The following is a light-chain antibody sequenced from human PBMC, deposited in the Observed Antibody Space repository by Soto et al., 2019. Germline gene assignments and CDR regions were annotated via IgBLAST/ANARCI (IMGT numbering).Light chain of an antibody. CDR3: QQHPSSPLSWT. CDR1: QSVSSNY. J-gene: IGKJ1*01. Sequence: ETVLTQSPGTLSLSPGERATLFCWASQSVSSNYLAWYQQKPGQAPRLLIYGASSRATGIPDRFSGSGSGTDFTLTISRLEPDDLALYYCQQHPSSPLSWTFGQGTKVEIK. V-gene: IGKV3-20*01. CDR2: GAS.